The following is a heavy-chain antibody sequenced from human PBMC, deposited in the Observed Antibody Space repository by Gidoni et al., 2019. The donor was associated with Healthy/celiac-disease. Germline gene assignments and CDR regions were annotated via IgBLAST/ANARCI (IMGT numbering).Heavy chain of an antibody. D-gene: IGHD4-17*01. J-gene: IGHJ3*02. CDR3: ASSGAHDAFDI. CDR1: GFTFSRYS. V-gene: IGHV3-48*04. CDR2: ISSSSSTI. Sequence: EVQLVESGGGLVQPGGSRRLSCAASGFTFSRYSMNWVRQAPGKGLGWVSYISSSSSTISYADSVKGRFTISRDNAKNSLYLQMNSLRAEDTAVYYCASSGAHDAFDIWGQGTMVTVSS.